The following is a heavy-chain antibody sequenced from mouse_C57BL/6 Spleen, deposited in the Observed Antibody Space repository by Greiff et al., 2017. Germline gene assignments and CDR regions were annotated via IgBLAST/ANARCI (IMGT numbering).Heavy chain of an antibody. CDR3: ARGIYYYGSSY. CDR2: INPSSGGT. V-gene: IGHV1-53*01. D-gene: IGHD1-1*01. CDR1: GYTFTSYW. Sequence: QVQLQQPGAELVKPGASVKLSCKASGYTFTSYWMHWVKQRPGQGLEWIGNINPSSGGTNYNEKFKSKATLTVDKSSSTAYMQLSSLASEDSAVYYCARGIYYYGSSYWGQGTTLTVSS. J-gene: IGHJ2*01.